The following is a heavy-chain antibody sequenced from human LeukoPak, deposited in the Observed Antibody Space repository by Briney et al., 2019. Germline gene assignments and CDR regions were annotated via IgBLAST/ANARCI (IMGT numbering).Heavy chain of an antibody. J-gene: IGHJ2*01. D-gene: IGHD6-25*01. CDR3: AKDLSGYGPYWYFDL. CDR1: GFTFSSYW. CDR2: IKQDGSEK. Sequence: GGSLRLSCAASGFTFSSYWMSWVRQAPGKGLEWVANIKQDGSEKYNVDSVKGRFTISRDNSKNTLYLQMNNLRAEDSAVYYCAKDLSGYGPYWYFDLWGRGTLVTVSS. V-gene: IGHV3-7*03.